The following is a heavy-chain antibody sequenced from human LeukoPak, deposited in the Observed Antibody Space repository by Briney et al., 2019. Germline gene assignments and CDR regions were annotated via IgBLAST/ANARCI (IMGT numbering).Heavy chain of an antibody. J-gene: IGHJ5*02. CDR2: IRTSGTNT. Sequence: GGSLRLSCAASGFTFSSFSMNWVRQAPGKGLEWVSYIRTSGTNTDYTGSVKGRFTISRDNAKNSLYLQMNSLRAEDTAVYYCARDLTEYQLLAYNWFDPWGQGTLVTVSS. CDR3: ARDLTEYQLLAYNWFDP. CDR1: GFTFSSFS. V-gene: IGHV3-48*04. D-gene: IGHD2-2*01.